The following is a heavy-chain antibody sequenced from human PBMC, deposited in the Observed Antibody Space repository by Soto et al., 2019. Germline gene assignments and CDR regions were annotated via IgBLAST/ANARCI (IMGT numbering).Heavy chain of an antibody. CDR2: IIPIFGTA. CDR3: ARSQEMATIGFYYYGMDV. J-gene: IGHJ6*02. D-gene: IGHD5-12*01. V-gene: IGHV1-69*01. CDR1: GGTFSSYA. Sequence: QVQLVQSGAEVKKPGSSVKVSCKASGGTFSSYAISWVRQAPGQGLEWMGGIIPIFGTANYAQKFQGRVTITADESTSTAYMELSSLRAEDTAVYYCARSQEMATIGFYYYGMDVWGQGTNVTVSS.